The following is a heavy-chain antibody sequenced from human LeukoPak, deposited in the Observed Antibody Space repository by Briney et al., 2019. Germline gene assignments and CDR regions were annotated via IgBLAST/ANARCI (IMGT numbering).Heavy chain of an antibody. Sequence: GGSLRLSCAASGTFSRYWMSWVRQAPGKGLEWVANIKEDGSQKYYVDSVKGRFTISRDNAKSSLYLQMNSLRVEDTALYYCARDVAWGQGTLVTVSS. CDR3: ARDVA. CDR2: IKEDGSQK. CDR1: GTFSRYW. V-gene: IGHV3-7*04. J-gene: IGHJ5*02.